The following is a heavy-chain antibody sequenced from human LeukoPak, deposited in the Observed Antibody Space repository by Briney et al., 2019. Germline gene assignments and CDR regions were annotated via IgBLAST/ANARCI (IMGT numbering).Heavy chain of an antibody. D-gene: IGHD6-19*01. CDR3: ATIEAVRFHY. Sequence: PGGSLRLSCAASGFTFSSYSMNWVRQAPGKGLEWVANIKQDESEKYYLDSVKGRFTISRDNTKNSLYLEMNSLRAEDTAVYYCATIEAVRFHYWGQGTLVAVSS. CDR1: GFTFSSYS. J-gene: IGHJ4*02. CDR2: IKQDESEK. V-gene: IGHV3-7*01.